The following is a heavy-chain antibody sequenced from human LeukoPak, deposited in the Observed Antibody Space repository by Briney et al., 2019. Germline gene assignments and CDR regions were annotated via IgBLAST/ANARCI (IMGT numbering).Heavy chain of an antibody. J-gene: IGHJ5*02. Sequence: SETLSLTCTVSGGSISSGDYYWSWIRQPPGKGLEWIAYIHYSGITSYNTSLKSRVTISVNTSKNQFSLKLNSVTAADTAVYYCARNAARDCTSTACWPRWFDPWGQGTLVTVFS. V-gene: IGHV4-30-4*01. CDR1: GGSISSGDYY. D-gene: IGHD2-2*01. CDR2: IHYSGIT. CDR3: ARNAARDCTSTACWPRWFDP.